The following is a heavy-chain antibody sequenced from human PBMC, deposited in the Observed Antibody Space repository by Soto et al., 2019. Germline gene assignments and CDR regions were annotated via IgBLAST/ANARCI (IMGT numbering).Heavy chain of an antibody. CDR3: ARGSGIAAAGKSAYYYMDV. CDR1: GYTFTSYA. V-gene: IGHV1-3*01. J-gene: IGHJ6*03. Sequence: ASVKVSCKASGYTFTSYAMHWVRQAPGQRLEWMGWINAGNGNTKYSQKFQGRVTITRDTSASTAYMELSSLRSEDTAVYYCARGSGIAAAGKSAYYYMDVWGKGTTVTVSS. D-gene: IGHD6-13*01. CDR2: INAGNGNT.